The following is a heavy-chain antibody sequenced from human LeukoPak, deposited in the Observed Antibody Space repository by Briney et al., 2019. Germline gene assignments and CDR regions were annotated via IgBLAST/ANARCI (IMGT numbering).Heavy chain of an antibody. J-gene: IGHJ4*02. Sequence: GGSLRLSCTASGFTFGDYAMSWFRQAPGKGLEWVGFIRSKAYGGTTEYAASVKGRFTISRDDSKSIAYLQMNSLKTEDTAVYYCAASSGWYYFDYWGRGTLVTVSS. CDR3: AASSGWYYFDY. CDR2: IRSKAYGGTT. CDR1: GFTFGDYA. V-gene: IGHV3-49*03. D-gene: IGHD6-19*01.